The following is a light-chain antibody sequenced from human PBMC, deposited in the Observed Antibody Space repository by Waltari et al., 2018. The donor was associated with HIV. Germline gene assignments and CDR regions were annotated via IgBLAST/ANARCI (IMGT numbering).Light chain of an antibody. CDR2: WAS. V-gene: IGKV4-1*01. CDR1: HSVFSSSNNRNY. Sequence: DIVLTQPPASLAECLGVTYTTRRKISHSVFSSSNNRNYLPWYQQKPGQPPKLLIYWASTRESGVPERFSGSGSGTDFTLTISSLQAEDVAVYYCQQYYSTPWTFGQGTKVEIK. CDR3: QQYYSTPWT. J-gene: IGKJ1*01.